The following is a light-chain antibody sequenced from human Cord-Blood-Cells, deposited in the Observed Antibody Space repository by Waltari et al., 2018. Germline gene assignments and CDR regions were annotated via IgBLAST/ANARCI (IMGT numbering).Light chain of an antibody. CDR3: QAWDSSTAV. CDR1: KLGDKY. J-gene: IGLJ2*01. V-gene: IGLV3-1*01. CDR2: QDS. Sequence: SYELTQPPSVSVSPGQTASITCSGDKLGDKYACWYQQKPGQSPVLVIYQDSKRPSGIPERFSGANSGNTATLTISGTQAMEEADYYCQAWDSSTAVFGGVTKLTVL.